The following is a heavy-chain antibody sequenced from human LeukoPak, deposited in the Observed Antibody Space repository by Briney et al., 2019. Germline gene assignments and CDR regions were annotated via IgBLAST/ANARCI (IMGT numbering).Heavy chain of an antibody. D-gene: IGHD2-2*01. Sequence: SETLSLTCIVSGGSLSSYYWSWIRQPPRKGLEWIGYIYYSGSTNYNPSLKSRVTISVDTSKNQFSLKLSSVTAADTAVYYCARTRSSTSYDAFDIWGQGTTVTVSS. CDR2: IYYSGST. CDR3: ARTRSSTSYDAFDI. V-gene: IGHV4-59*01. CDR1: GGSLSSYY. J-gene: IGHJ3*02.